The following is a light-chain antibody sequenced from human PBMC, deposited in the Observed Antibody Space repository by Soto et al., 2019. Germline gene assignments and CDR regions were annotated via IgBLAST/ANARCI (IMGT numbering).Light chain of an antibody. J-gene: IGLJ2*01. CDR1: SSDVGGYKY. V-gene: IGLV2-14*01. Sequence: QSVLTQPASVSGSPGQSIAISCTGSSSDVGGYKYVSWYQQYPGKAPKLMIYEVSNRPSDISKRFSGSKSGNTAFLTISGLQADDEADYYCSAYTISSTWVFGGGTKPTVL. CDR3: SAYTISSTWV. CDR2: EVS.